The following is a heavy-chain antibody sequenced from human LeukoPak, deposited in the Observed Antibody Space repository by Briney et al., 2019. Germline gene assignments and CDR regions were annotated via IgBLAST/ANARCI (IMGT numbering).Heavy chain of an antibody. CDR1: GYTFTSYG. Sequence: ASVKVSCKASGYTFTSYGISWVRQAPGQGLEWMGWVSAYNGNTNYAQKLQGRVTMTTDTSTSTAYMELRSLRSDDTAVYYCARVLSGYDTPYMVEYWGQGTLVTVSS. CDR2: VSAYNGNT. D-gene: IGHD5-12*01. CDR3: ARVLSGYDTPYMVEY. V-gene: IGHV1-18*01. J-gene: IGHJ4*02.